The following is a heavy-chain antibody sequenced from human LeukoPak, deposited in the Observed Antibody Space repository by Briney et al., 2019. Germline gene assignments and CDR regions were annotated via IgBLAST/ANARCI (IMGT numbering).Heavy chain of an antibody. CDR1: GYSISSGYY. J-gene: IGHJ5*02. Sequence: SETLSLTCAVSGYSISSGYYWGWIRQPPGKGLEWIGSIYHSGSTYYNPSLKSRVTISVDTSKNQFSLKLSSVTAADTAVYYCARRGSGWYRNWFDPWGQGTLVTVSS. V-gene: IGHV4-38-2*01. CDR3: ARRGSGWYRNWFDP. D-gene: IGHD6-19*01. CDR2: IYHSGST.